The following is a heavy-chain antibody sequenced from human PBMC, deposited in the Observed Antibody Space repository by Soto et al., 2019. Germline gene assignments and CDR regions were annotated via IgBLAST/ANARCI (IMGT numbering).Heavy chain of an antibody. D-gene: IGHD3-16*01. CDR2: IYSGGST. Sequence: GGSLRLSCVASGFTVSSNYMSWVRQAPGKGMERVSVIYSGGSTYYADSVKGRFTISRDNSKNTLYLQMNSLRAEDTAAYYFAIVMRRRGDIWGQGTSVTVS. CDR1: GFTVSSNY. J-gene: IGHJ3*02. V-gene: IGHV3-53*01. CDR3: AIVMRRRGDI.